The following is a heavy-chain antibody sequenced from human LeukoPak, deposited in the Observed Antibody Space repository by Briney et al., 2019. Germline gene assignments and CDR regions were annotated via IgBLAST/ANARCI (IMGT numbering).Heavy chain of an antibody. CDR1: GFTFSRNA. Sequence: PGGSLRLSCAASGFTFSRNAMSWVRQAPGKGLEWVSAISESGDSTYNADSVKGRFTISRDNSKNTLYLQMSSLRADDTAIYFCVRDRGSGWYYMDLWGQGTLVTVSS. CDR2: ISESGDST. D-gene: IGHD6-19*01. V-gene: IGHV3-23*01. CDR3: VRDRGSGWYYMDL. J-gene: IGHJ4*02.